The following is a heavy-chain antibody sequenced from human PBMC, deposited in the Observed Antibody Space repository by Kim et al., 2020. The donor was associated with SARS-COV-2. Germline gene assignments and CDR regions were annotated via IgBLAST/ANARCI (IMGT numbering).Heavy chain of an antibody. CDR2: ISSSSSYI. J-gene: IGHJ4*02. CDR1: GFTFSSYS. Sequence: GGSLRLSCAASGFTFSSYSMNWVRQAPGKGLEWVSSISSSSSYIYYADSVKGRFTISRDNAKNSLYLQMNSLRAEDTAVYYCAGDATMVRGVIRPEFDYWGQGTLSPSPQ. D-gene: IGHD3-10*01. V-gene: IGHV3-21*01. CDR3: AGDATMVRGVIRPEFDY.